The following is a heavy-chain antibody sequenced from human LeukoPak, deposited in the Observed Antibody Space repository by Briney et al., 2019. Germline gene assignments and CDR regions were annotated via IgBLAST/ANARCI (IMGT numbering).Heavy chain of an antibody. J-gene: IGHJ4*02. Sequence: PEGSLRLSCAASGFTFSTYAMTWVRQAPGKGLEWVSGITNSGSRTYYADSVKGRFTISRDNSKNTVYLQLNSLTADDTAVYYCASGGGTGYDRDDHWGQGTLVTVSS. D-gene: IGHD5-12*01. CDR2: ITNSGSRT. CDR3: ASGGGTGYDRDDH. V-gene: IGHV3-23*01. CDR1: GFTFSTYA.